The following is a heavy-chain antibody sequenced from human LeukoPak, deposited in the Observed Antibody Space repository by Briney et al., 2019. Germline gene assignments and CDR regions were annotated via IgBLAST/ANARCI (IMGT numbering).Heavy chain of an antibody. J-gene: IGHJ4*02. CDR1: GDSVSSNSVA. D-gene: IGHD5-12*01. V-gene: IGHV6-1*01. Sequence: SQTLSVTCAISGDSVSSNSVAWNWIRQSPSRGLEWLGRTYYRSKWYTDYAVSVTGRITINPDTSKNQFSLQLNSVTPDDTAVYYCARDLGWLDFDYWGQGTLVTVSS. CDR3: ARDLGWLDFDY. CDR2: TYYRSKWYT.